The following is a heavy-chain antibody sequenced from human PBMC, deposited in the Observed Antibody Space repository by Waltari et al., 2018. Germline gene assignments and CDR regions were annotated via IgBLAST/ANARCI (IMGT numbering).Heavy chain of an antibody. CDR1: GVSISRYY. CDR2: IYYSGST. Sequence: QVQLQESGPGLVKPSETLSLTCTVSGVSISRYYWRWIRQPPGKGLEWVGYIYYSGSTNYNPSLKSRVTVSVDTSKNQFSLNLSSVTAADTAVYYCARVVGDIKYYGMDVWGQGTTVTVSS. V-gene: IGHV4-59*01. D-gene: IGHD2-15*01. CDR3: ARVVGDIKYYGMDV. J-gene: IGHJ6*02.